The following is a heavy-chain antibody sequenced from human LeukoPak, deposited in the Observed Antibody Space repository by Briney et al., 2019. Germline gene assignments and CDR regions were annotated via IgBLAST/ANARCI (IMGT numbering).Heavy chain of an antibody. J-gene: IGHJ4*02. Sequence: GGSLRLSCAASGFTVSSNYMSWVRQAPGKGLEWVSVIYSGASTYYADSVKGRFAISRDNSKNTLYLQMNSLRAEDTAVYYCAREGDGYRTTGYFDYWGQGTLVTVSS. V-gene: IGHV3-53*01. CDR1: GFTVSSNY. D-gene: IGHD5-24*01. CDR3: AREGDGYRTTGYFDY. CDR2: IYSGAST.